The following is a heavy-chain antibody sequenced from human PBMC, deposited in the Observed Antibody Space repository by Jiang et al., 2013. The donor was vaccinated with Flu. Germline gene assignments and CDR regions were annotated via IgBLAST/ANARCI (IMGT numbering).Heavy chain of an antibody. Sequence: SLRLSCVVSGFTFSDYYMIWIRQAPGKGLEWVSYIFISSGHTNYADSVKGRFTISRDNAKNSVYLQMNNLRAEDTAVYYCARDLWQHYYGMDVWGQGTTVTVSS. J-gene: IGHJ6*02. CDR2: IFISSGHT. V-gene: IGHV3-11*06. CDR1: GFTFSDYY. CDR3: ARDLWQHYYGMDV. D-gene: IGHD6-13*01.